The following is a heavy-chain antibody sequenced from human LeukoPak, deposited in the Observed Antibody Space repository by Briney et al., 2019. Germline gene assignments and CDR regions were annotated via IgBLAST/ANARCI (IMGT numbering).Heavy chain of an antibody. CDR2: ISSSSSYI. V-gene: IGHV3-21*01. Sequence: GGSLRLSCAASGFTFSSYSMNWVRQAPGKGLEWVSSISSSSSYIYYADSVKGRLTISRDNAKNSLYLQMNSLRAEDTAVYYCARDLGSGSYYKYYYYGMDVWGKGTTVTVSS. CDR1: GFTFSSYS. D-gene: IGHD3-10*01. CDR3: ARDLGSGSYYKYYYYGMDV. J-gene: IGHJ6*04.